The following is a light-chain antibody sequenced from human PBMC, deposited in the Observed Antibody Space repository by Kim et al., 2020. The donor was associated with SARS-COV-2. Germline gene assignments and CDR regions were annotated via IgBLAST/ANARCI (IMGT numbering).Light chain of an antibody. CDR3: NSRDSSGNPRWV. CDR1: SLRSYY. Sequence: SSELTQDPAVSVALGQTVRITCQGDSLRSYYASWYQQKPGQAPVLVIYGKNNRPSGIPDRFSGSSPGNTASLTITGAQAEDEADYYCNSRDSSGNPRWVF. CDR2: GKN. V-gene: IGLV3-19*01. J-gene: IGLJ3*02.